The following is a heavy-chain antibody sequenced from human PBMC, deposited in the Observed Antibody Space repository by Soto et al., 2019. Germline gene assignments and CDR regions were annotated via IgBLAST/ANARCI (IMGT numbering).Heavy chain of an antibody. J-gene: IGHJ6*03. CDR3: ARVGGYSGYDQGWAWDYYMDV. CDR1: GFPFSSYW. CDR2: IKQDGSEK. V-gene: IGHV3-7*01. D-gene: IGHD5-12*01. Sequence: GGSLRLSCAASGFPFSSYWMSWVRQAPGKGLEWVANIKQDGSEKYYVDSVKGRFTISRDNAKNSLYLQMNSLRAEDTAVYYCARVGGYSGYDQGWAWDYYMDVWGKGTTVTVSS.